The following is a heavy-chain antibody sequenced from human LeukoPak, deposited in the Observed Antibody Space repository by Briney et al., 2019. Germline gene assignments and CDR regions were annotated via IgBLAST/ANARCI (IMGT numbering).Heavy chain of an antibody. D-gene: IGHD3-22*01. J-gene: IGHJ5*02. CDR2: ISGYNGNT. CDR1: GYTFTSYG. CDR3: ARDGRHRYYYDSSGFYGSWFDP. V-gene: IGHV1-18*01. Sequence: ASVKVSCKASGYTFTSYGISWVRQAPGQGLEWMGWISGYNGNTKNAQRLQGRVTMTTDTSTSTAYMELRSLRSDDTAVYYCARDGRHRYYYDSSGFYGSWFDPWGQGTLVTVSS.